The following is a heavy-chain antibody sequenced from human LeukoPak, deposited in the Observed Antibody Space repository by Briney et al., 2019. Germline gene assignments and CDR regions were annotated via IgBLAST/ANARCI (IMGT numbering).Heavy chain of an antibody. V-gene: IGHV4-59*01. CDR3: AGLSITIFGVADY. D-gene: IGHD3-3*01. CDR1: GGSISSYY. J-gene: IGHJ4*02. Sequence: SETLSLTCTVSGGSISSYYWSWIRQPPRKGLEWIGYIYYSGSTNYNPSLKSRVTISADTSKSQFSLRLSFVTAADTAVYYCAGLSITIFGVADYWGQGTLVTVSS. CDR2: IYYSGST.